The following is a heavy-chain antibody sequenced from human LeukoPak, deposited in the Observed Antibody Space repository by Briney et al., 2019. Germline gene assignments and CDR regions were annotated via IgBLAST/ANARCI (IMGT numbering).Heavy chain of an antibody. J-gene: IGHJ1*01. V-gene: IGHV3-21*04. CDR3: AKAGPAEYFQH. CDR2: ISSSSSYI. D-gene: IGHD1-14*01. CDR1: GFTFSSYS. Sequence: PGGSLRLSCAASGFTFSSYSMNWVRQAPGKGLEWVSSISSSSSYIYYADSVKGRFTISRDNAKNSLYLQVNSLSAEDTAVYYCAKAGPAEYFQHWGQGTLVTVSS.